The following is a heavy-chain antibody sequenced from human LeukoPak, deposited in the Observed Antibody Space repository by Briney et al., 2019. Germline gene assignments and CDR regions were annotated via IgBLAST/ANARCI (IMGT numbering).Heavy chain of an antibody. CDR3: AKEGQRHFDSEN. V-gene: IGHV3-23*01. D-gene: IGHD3-9*01. Sequence: GGSLRLSCEASGFTFRGSAMSWVRQAPGRGLEWVSAFSGGGDTYYADSVKGRFTTSRDTSKNTLYLQMNSLRAEDTALYYCAKEGQRHFDSENWGQGTLVIVSS. CDR1: GFTFRGSA. CDR2: FSGGGDT. J-gene: IGHJ4*02.